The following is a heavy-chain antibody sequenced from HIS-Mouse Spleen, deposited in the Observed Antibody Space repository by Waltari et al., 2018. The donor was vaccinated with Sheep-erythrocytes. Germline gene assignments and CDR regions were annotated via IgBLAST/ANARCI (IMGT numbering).Heavy chain of an antibody. CDR2: ISYDGSNK. V-gene: IGHV3-30-3*01. Sequence: QVQLVESGGGVVQPGRSLRLSCAASGFTFSSYAMHWVRQAPGTGLEWVAVISYDGSNKYYADSVKGRFTISRDNSKNTLYLQMNSLRAEDTAVYYCARGAFDIWGQGTMVTVSS. J-gene: IGHJ3*02. CDR3: ARGAFDI. CDR1: GFTFSSYA.